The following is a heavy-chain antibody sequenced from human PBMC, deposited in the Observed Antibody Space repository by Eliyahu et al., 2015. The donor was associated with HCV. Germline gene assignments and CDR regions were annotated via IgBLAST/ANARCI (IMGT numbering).Heavy chain of an antibody. CDR3: AKDSLYYSSPGGWFDP. V-gene: IGHV3-23*01. CDR1: GFTFSXYA. Sequence: EVQLLESGGGLVQPGGSLRLSCAASGFTFSXYAMSWVRQAPGKGLEWVSAISGSGGSTYYADSVKGRFTISRDNSKNTLYLQMNSLRAEDTAVYYCAKDSLYYSSPGGWFDPWGQGTLVTVSS. D-gene: IGHD3-22*01. J-gene: IGHJ5*02. CDR2: ISGSGGST.